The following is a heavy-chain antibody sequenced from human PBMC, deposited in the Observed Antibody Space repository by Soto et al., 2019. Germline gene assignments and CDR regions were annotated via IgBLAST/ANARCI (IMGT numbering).Heavy chain of an antibody. CDR3: ARGVEMATSDFDY. V-gene: IGHV3-30-3*01. CDR2: ISYDGSNK. J-gene: IGHJ4*02. CDR1: GFTFSSYA. D-gene: IGHD5-12*01. Sequence: GGSLRLSCAASGFTFSSYAMHWVRQAPGKGLEWVAVISYDGSNKYYADSVKGRFTISRDNAKNSLYLQMNSLRAEDTAVYYCARGVEMATSDFDYWGQGTLVTVSS.